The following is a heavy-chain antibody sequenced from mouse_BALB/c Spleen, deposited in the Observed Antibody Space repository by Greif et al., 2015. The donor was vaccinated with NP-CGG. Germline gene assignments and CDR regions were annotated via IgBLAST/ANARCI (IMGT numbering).Heavy chain of an antibody. CDR2: IYPGDGDT. D-gene: IGHD2-4*01. CDR1: GYTFTSYW. Sequence: VQLQQSGAELARPGASVKLSCKASGYTFTSYWMQWVKQRPGQGLEWIGPIYPGDGDTRYTQKFKGKATLTADKSSSTAYMQLSSLASEDSAVYYCARGLPSYAMDYWGQGTSVTVSS. CDR3: ARGLPSYAMDY. V-gene: IGHV1-87*01. J-gene: IGHJ4*01.